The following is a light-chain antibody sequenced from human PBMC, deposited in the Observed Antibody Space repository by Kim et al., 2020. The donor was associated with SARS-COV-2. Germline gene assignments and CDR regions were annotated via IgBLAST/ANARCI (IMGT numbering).Light chain of an antibody. CDR3: QSFDASNHVV. CDR2: ENN. J-gene: IGLJ2*01. V-gene: IGLV6-57*02. CDR1: SGSIASNY. Sequence: NFMLTQPHSVSESPGKTVTISCTGSSGSIASNYVQWYQQRPDSAPRTVVFENNQIPSGVPNRFSGSIDRSSNSASLTISGLESEDEADYYCQSFDASNHVVFGGGTQLTVL.